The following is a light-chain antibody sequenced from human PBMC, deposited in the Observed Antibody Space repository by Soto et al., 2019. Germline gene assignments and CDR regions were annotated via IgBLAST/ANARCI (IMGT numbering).Light chain of an antibody. CDR2: GAS. J-gene: IGKJ1*01. V-gene: IGKV3-20*01. CDR3: QQYGSSPWT. Sequence: EIVLTQSPGTLSLSPGERATLSCRASQSVSSSYLAWYQQKPGQAPRLLIYGASSRATGIPDRFSGSGSGTDFTLPISRLEPEYFAVYYCQQYGSSPWTFGQFTKVEIK. CDR1: QSVSSSY.